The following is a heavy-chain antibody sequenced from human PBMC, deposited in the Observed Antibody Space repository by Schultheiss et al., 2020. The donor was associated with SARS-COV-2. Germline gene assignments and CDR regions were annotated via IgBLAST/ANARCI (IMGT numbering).Heavy chain of an antibody. V-gene: IGHV2-5*01. D-gene: IGHD5-18*01. Sequence: SGPTLVKPTETLTLTCTVSGFSLSTSGVGVGWIRQPPGKALEWLALIYWNDDKRYSPSLKSRLTISKDPSKSQVVLAMTNIDPVDTATYFCARVTRPDTAVAGFDYWGQGTLVTVSS. CDR1: GFSLSTSGVG. J-gene: IGHJ4*02. CDR3: ARVTRPDTAVAGFDY. CDR2: IYWNDDK.